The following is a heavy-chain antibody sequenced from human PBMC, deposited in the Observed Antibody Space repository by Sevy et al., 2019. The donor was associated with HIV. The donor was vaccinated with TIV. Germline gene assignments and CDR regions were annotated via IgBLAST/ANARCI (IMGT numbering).Heavy chain of an antibody. Sequence: ASVKVSCKASGGTFSSYAISWVRQAPGQGLEWMGGIIPIFGTANYAQKFQGRVTITAGKSTSTAYMELSSLRSEDTAVYYCARDAIPRGYSYGYDDYYMDVWGKGTTVTVSS. D-gene: IGHD5-18*01. CDR1: GGTFSSYA. V-gene: IGHV1-69*06. J-gene: IGHJ6*03. CDR3: ARDAIPRGYSYGYDDYYMDV. CDR2: IIPIFGTA.